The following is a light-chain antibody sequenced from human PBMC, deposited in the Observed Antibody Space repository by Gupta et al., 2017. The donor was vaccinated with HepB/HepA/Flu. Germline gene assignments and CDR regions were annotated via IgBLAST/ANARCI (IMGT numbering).Light chain of an antibody. CDR1: QSISSSY. J-gene: IGKJ4*01. CDR2: GAS. V-gene: IGKV3-20*01. CDR3: QQYGSSPLT. Sequence: EIFLTQSPGTLSLSPGERVTLSCRASQSISSSYLAWYQQKPGQAPRLLIYGASSRATGIPDRFSGSGSGTDFTLSISRLEPEDFAVYYCQQYGSSPLTFGGGTKVEIK.